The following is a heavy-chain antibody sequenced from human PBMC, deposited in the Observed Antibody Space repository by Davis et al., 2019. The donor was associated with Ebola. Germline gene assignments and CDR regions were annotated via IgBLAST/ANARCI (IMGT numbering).Heavy chain of an antibody. V-gene: IGHV3-21*04. CDR3: AKRSGSGTYYFDY. CDR1: GFTFSSYS. CDR2: ISSSSSYI. J-gene: IGHJ4*02. Sequence: GESLKISCAASGFTFSSYSMNWVRQAPGKGLEWVSSISSSSSYIYYADSVKGRFTISRDNSKNTVYLQMNSLRAEDTAVYSCAKRSGSGTYYFDYWGQGTLVTVSS. D-gene: IGHD1-26*01.